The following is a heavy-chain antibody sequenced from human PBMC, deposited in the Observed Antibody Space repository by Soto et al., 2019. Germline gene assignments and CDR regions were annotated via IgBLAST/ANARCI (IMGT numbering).Heavy chain of an antibody. D-gene: IGHD6-13*01. V-gene: IGHV1-2*02. Sequence: ASVKVSCKASGYTFTGYYMHWVRQAPGQGLEWMGWINPNSGGTNYAQKFQGRVTMTRDTSISTAYMELSRLRSDDTAVYYCARTTSGYSSSWYLYYYYYYGMDVWGQGPTVTVSS. CDR2: INPNSGGT. CDR3: ARTTSGYSSSWYLYYYYYYGMDV. J-gene: IGHJ6*02. CDR1: GYTFTGYY.